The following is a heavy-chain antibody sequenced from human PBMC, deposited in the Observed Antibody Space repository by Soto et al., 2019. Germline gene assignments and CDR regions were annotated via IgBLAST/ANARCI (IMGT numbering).Heavy chain of an antibody. J-gene: IGHJ4*02. Sequence: GGSLRLSCASSGFTFSNYLMNWVRQAPGKGLEWVSGISGSGTNTYYADSVKGRFTISRDNSKNTLYLQMNSLTAADTAIYYCAKVPLSLKFYDYWGQGTQVTVSS. V-gene: IGHV3-23*01. CDR2: ISGSGTNT. CDR3: AKVPLSLKFYDY. CDR1: GFTFSNYL.